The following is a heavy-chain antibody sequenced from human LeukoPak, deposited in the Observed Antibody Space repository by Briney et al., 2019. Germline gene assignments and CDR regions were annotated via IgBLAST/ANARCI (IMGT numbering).Heavy chain of an antibody. CDR1: GASVSSGSYY. V-gene: IGHV4-61*01. CDR2: IYYSGST. Sequence: SETLSLTCTVSGASVSSGSYYWSWIRQPPGKGLEWIGYIYYSGSTNYNPSLKSRVTISVDTSKNQFSLKLSSVTAADTAVYYCAGTTMNKGGFDYWGQGTLVTVSS. J-gene: IGHJ4*02. CDR3: AGTTMNKGGFDY. D-gene: IGHD3-22*01.